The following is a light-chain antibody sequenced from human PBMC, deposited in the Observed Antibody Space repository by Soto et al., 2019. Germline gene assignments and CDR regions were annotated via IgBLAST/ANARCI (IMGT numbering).Light chain of an antibody. CDR3: QHYNSYSEA. V-gene: IGKV1-5*03. CDR1: QTISSW. Sequence: DIQITQSPSTLSGSVGDTVTLTSLASQTISSWLAWYQQKPGKAPKLLIYKASTLKSGVPSRFSGSGSGTEFTLTISSLQPDEFATDDCQHYNSYSEAFCQGTEVDIK. CDR2: KAS. J-gene: IGKJ1*01.